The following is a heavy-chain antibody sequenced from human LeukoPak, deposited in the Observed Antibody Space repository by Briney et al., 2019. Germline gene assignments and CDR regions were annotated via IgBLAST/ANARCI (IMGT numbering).Heavy chain of an antibody. D-gene: IGHD5-12*01. J-gene: IGHJ6*02. V-gene: IGHV1-58*02. CDR3: AADVMATIESYYGMDV. CDR1: GFTFTSSA. CDR2: IVVGSGNT. Sequence: SVKVSCKASGFTFTSSAMQWVRQARGQRLEWTGWIVVGSGNTNYAQKFQERVTITRDMSTSTAYMELSSLRSEDTAVYYCAADVMATIESYYGMDVWGQGTTVTVSS.